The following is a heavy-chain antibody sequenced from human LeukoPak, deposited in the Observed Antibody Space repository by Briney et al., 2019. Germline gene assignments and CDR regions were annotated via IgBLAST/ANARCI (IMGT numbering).Heavy chain of an antibody. D-gene: IGHD3-22*01. CDR1: GGSFSGYY. J-gene: IGHJ5*02. CDR2: INHSGST. V-gene: IGHV4-34*01. Sequence: SETLSLTCAVYGGSFSGYYWGWIRQPPGKGLEWIGEINHSGSTNYNPSLKSRVTISVDTSKNQFSLKLSSVTAADTAVYYCARGCGYYDSSGYYVIGSDWFDPWGQGTLVTVSS. CDR3: ARGCGYYDSSGYYVIGSDWFDP.